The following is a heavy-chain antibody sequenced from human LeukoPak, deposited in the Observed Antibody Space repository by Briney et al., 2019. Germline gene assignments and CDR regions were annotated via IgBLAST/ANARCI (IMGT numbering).Heavy chain of an antibody. CDR1: GGSISSSTTYY. Sequence: SETLSLTCTVSGGSISSSTTYYWGWIRQPPGEGLEWIGSVYYSGTTCYNPSLKSRVTISVDTSKNQFSLNLSSVTAADTAVYFCARSDRRYDSWFDPWGRGTLVTVSS. V-gene: IGHV4-39*01. CDR2: VYYSGTT. D-gene: IGHD3-3*01. CDR3: ARSDRRYDSWFDP. J-gene: IGHJ5*02.